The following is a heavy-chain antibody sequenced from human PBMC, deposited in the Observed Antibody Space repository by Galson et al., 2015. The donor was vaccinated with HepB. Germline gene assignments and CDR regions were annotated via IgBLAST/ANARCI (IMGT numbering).Heavy chain of an antibody. Sequence: SVKVSCKASGYTFTSYYMHWVRQAPGQGLEWMGIINPSGGSTSYAQKFQGRVTMTRDTSTSTVYMELSSLRSEDTAVYYCARDRGNWNYGVGYYYYYMDVWGKGTTVTVSS. CDR3: ARDRGNWNYGVGYYYYYMDV. D-gene: IGHD1-7*01. J-gene: IGHJ6*03. V-gene: IGHV1-46*01. CDR1: GYTFTSYY. CDR2: INPSGGST.